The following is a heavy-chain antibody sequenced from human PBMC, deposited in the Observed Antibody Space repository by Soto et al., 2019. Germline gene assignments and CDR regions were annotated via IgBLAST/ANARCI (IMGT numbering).Heavy chain of an antibody. CDR3: ASAPYYYASGNSYPVLDN. V-gene: IGHV3-48*01. Sequence: EVQLVESGGGSVQPGGSLRLSCATSGFTFSHYHMNWVRQAPGRGLEWISYISSGGRTIYYADSVGGRFTISRDDAKDSLYLQLNSLRAEDTAIYYCASAPYYYASGNSYPVLDNWGQGTLVTVSS. CDR1: GFTFSHYH. D-gene: IGHD3-10*01. J-gene: IGHJ4*02. CDR2: ISSGGRTI.